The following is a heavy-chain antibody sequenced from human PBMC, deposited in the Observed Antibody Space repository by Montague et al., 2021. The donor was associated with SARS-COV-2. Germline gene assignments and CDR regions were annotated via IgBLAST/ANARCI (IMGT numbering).Heavy chain of an antibody. V-gene: IGHV4-34*01. D-gene: IGHD3-22*01. CDR1: GGSFGDDH. CDR2: IKQSGST. J-gene: IGHJ4*02. CDR3: ARGHLSVSMIVVVFTSASYYFDY. Sequence: SETLSLTCAVYGGSFGDDHWSWIRQPPGKGLEWIGDIKQSGSTNYNPSLKSRGTISADTSKNQFSLKLTSVTAADTVVYFCARGHLSVSMIVVVFTSASYYFDYWGQGAQVTVSS.